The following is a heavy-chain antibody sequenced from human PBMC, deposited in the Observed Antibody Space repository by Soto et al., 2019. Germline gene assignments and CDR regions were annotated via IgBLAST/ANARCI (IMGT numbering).Heavy chain of an antibody. CDR3: ARGWVAAALRAFDY. J-gene: IGHJ4*02. CDR1: GGSFSGYY. Sequence: SETLSLTCAVYGGSFSGYYWSWIRQPPGKGLEWIGEINHSGSTNYNPSHKSRVTISVDTSKNQFSLKLSSVTAADTAVYYCARGWVAAALRAFDYWGQGTLVTVSS. D-gene: IGHD6-13*01. CDR2: INHSGST. V-gene: IGHV4-34*01.